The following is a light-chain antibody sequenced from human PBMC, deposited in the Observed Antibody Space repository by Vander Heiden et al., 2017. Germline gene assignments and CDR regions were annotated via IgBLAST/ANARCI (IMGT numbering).Light chain of an antibody. CDR1: SSDIGKHD. Sequence: QSVLTQPPSVSAAPGQRVTISCSGSSSDIGKHDVSWYQQVPGTAPKVLIYDSNKRPSGISDRFSGSKSGTSATLGITGLQTGDEADYYCETWDSSLNAVVFGGGTKLTVL. CDR3: ETWDSSLNAVV. V-gene: IGLV1-51*01. CDR2: DSN. J-gene: IGLJ3*02.